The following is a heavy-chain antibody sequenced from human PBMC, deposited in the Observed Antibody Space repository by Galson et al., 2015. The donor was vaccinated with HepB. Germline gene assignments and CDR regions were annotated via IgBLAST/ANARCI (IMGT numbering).Heavy chain of an antibody. J-gene: IGHJ6*02. Sequence: SLRLSCAASGFTFSRYAMHWVRQAPGKGLEWVAVISYDGSNKYYADSVKGRFTISRDNSKNTLYLQMNSLRAEDTAVYYCAREGNHAPCMDVWGQGTTVTVSS. CDR2: ISYDGSNK. V-gene: IGHV3-30-3*01. CDR1: GFTFSRYA. CDR3: AREGNHAPCMDV. D-gene: IGHD3-10*01.